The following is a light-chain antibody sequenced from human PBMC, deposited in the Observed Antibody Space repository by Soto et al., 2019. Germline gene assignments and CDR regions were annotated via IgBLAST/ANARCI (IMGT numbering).Light chain of an antibody. J-gene: IGLJ1*01. CDR1: SSDVGGYNY. CDR3: CSYVGSSTYV. CDR2: EVS. V-gene: IGLV2-14*01. Sequence: SVLTQPASVSGSPGQSMTISCTGTSSDVGGYNYVSWYQHHPGKAPKLMIYEVSNRRAGCSHRFSCSKSSNTASLTISGLQAEDEGEYSWCSYVGSSTYVFGTGSKVSV.